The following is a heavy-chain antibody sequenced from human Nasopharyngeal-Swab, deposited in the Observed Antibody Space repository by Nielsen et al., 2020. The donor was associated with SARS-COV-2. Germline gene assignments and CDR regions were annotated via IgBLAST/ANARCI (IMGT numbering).Heavy chain of an antibody. CDR2: IKQDGSDK. CDR1: GLTFTNSW. V-gene: IGHV3-7*01. Sequence: GGSLRLSCAASGLTFTNSWMSWVRQAPGKRLEWVANIKQDGSDKYYVDSVKGRFTIFRDNAKNSLELQMNSLRVEDTAVYYCGRGGKLGALDIWGQGTMVTVSS. J-gene: IGHJ3*02. CDR3: GRGGKLGALDI. D-gene: IGHD3-16*01.